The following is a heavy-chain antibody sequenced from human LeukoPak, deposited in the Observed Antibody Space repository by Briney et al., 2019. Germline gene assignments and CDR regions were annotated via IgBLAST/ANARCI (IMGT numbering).Heavy chain of an antibody. CDR3: ASTQRGDYFDY. V-gene: IGHV3-66*01. Sequence: GGSLRLSCAASEFTVSSNYMSWIRQAPGKGLEWVSVTYSGGSTYYADSVKGRFTISRDKSKNTLYLQMNSLRAEDTAVYYCASTQRGDYFDYWGQGTLVTVSS. CDR1: EFTVSSNY. J-gene: IGHJ4*02. D-gene: IGHD2-2*01. CDR2: TYSGGST.